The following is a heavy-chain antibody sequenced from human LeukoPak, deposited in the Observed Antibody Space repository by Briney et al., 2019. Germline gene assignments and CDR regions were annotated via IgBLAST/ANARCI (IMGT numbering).Heavy chain of an antibody. V-gene: IGHV3-23*01. CDR3: AKGDSTVPATRRYDY. D-gene: IGHD2-15*01. CDR1: GFTFSSYA. Sequence: GGSLRLSCAASGFTFSSYAMNWVRQAPGKGLEWVSAVSGNGDATYYADSVKGRFTISRDNSKKTLYLQMNSLTAEDTAVYYCAKGDSTVPATRRYDYWGQGTLLTVSS. J-gene: IGHJ4*02. CDR2: VSGNGDAT.